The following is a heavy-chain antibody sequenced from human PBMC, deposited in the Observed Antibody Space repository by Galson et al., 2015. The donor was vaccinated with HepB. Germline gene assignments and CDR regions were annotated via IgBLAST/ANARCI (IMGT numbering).Heavy chain of an antibody. Sequence: SLRLSCAASGFTFSSYAMHWVRQAPGKGLEWVAVISYDGSNKYYADSVKGRFTISRDNSKNTLYLQMNSLRAEDTAVYYCAARGWIDWSYDYWGQGTLVTVSS. CDR3: AARGWIDWSYDY. D-gene: IGHD3-9*01. CDR2: ISYDGSNK. V-gene: IGHV3-30*04. CDR1: GFTFSSYA. J-gene: IGHJ4*02.